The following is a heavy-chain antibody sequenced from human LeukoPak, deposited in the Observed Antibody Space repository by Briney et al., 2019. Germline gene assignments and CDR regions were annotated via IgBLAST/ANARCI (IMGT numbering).Heavy chain of an antibody. CDR3: AKDRSIGTYYTFDH. D-gene: IGHD1-26*01. Sequence: GGSLRLSCAASGFTFSNYWMHWVRQAPGKGLEWVSSISASGGMTYYADSVKGRFTVSRDNSKNSLYLQMNSLTAADTAVYYCAKDRSIGTYYTFDHWGQGTLVTVSS. J-gene: IGHJ4*02. V-gene: IGHV3-23*01. CDR1: GFTFSNYW. CDR2: ISASGGMT.